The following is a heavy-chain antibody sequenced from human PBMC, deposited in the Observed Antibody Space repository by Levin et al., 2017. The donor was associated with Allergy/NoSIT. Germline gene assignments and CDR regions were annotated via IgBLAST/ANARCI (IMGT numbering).Heavy chain of an antibody. CDR2: ISSSGSTI. V-gene: IGHV3-48*03. CDR3: ARQLGNFWSGYNYFDY. J-gene: IGHJ4*02. CDR1: GFTFSSYE. D-gene: IGHD3-3*01. Sequence: GGSLRLSCAASGFTFSSYEMNWVRQAPGTGLEWVSYISSSGSTIYYPDSVKGRFPIPRDNAKNLLYLQMNSLRAEDTAVYYCARQLGNFWSGYNYFDYWGQGTLVTVSS.